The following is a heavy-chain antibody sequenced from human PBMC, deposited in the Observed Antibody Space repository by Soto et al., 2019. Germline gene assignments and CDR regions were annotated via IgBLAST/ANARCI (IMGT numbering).Heavy chain of an antibody. CDR3: TRVDIVVVPAARLSYYYYGMDV. D-gene: IGHD2-2*01. Sequence: SETLSLTCAVYGGSFSGYYWSWIRQPPGKGLEWIGEINHSGSTNYNPSLKSRVTISVDTSKNQFSLKLSSVTAADTAVYYCTRVDIVVVPAARLSYYYYGMDVWGQGTTVTVSS. J-gene: IGHJ6*02. V-gene: IGHV4-34*01. CDR1: GGSFSGYY. CDR2: INHSGST.